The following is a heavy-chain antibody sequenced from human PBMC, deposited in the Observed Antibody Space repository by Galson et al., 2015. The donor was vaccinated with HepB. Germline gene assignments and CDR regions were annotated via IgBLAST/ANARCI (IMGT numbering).Heavy chain of an antibody. V-gene: IGHV3-33*01. CDR2: IWYDGSNK. Sequence: SLRLSCAASGFTFSSYGMHWVRQAPGKGLEWVAVIWYDGSNKYYADSVKGRFTISRDNSENTLYLQMNSLRAEDTAVYYCAREGGRVILTGSKYFDYWGQGTLVTVSS. J-gene: IGHJ4*02. CDR1: GFTFSSYG. D-gene: IGHD3-9*01. CDR3: AREGGRVILTGSKYFDY.